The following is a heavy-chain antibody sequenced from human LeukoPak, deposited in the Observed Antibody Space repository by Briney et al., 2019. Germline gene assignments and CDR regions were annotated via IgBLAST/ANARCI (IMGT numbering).Heavy chain of an antibody. J-gene: IGHJ5*02. CDR2: IYYSGSP. Sequence: PSQTLSLTCGVSGVSIRSAGYSFYWIRQYPGKGLEWIGHIYYSGSPSYNPSLKSRVTISMDPSKNHFSLNLTSVTAADTAVYYCARDGATGVFETWGQGTPVAVSS. D-gene: IGHD3-3*01. CDR3: ARDGATGVFET. V-gene: IGHV4-31*11. CDR1: GVSIRSAGYS.